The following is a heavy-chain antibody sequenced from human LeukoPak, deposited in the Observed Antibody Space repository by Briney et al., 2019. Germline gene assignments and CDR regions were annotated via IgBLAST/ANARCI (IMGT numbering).Heavy chain of an antibody. Sequence: ASVKVSCKASGYTFTSYDINWVRQATGQGLEWMGWINPNSGGTNYAQKFQGRVTMTRDTSISTAYMKLSRLRSDDTAVYYCARAHRNTMVRGETGGRWFDPWGQGTLVTVSS. J-gene: IGHJ5*02. CDR1: GYTFTSYD. V-gene: IGHV1-2*02. CDR3: ARAHRNTMVRGETGGRWFDP. CDR2: INPNSGGT. D-gene: IGHD3-10*01.